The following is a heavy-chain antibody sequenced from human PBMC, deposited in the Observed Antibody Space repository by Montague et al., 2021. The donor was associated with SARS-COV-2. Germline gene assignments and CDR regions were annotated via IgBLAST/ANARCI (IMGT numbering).Heavy chain of an antibody. CDR1: GFSFSSYE. Sequence: SLRLSCAASGFSFSSYEMNWVRQAPGKGLEWVSYISSSGSTIYYADSVKGRFTISRDNAKNSLYLQMNSLRAEDRAVYYCARVFATVGAMDRNDYWGQGTLVTVSS. CDR3: ARVFATVGAMDRNDY. J-gene: IGHJ4*02. V-gene: IGHV3-48*03. CDR2: ISSSGSTI. D-gene: IGHD1-26*01.